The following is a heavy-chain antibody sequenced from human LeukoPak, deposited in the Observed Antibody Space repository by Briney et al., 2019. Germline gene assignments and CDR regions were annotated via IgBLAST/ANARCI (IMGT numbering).Heavy chain of an antibody. V-gene: IGHV4-61*02. CDR2: IYTSGST. Sequence: SETLSLTCTVSGVSISSGSYYWSWIRQPAGKGLEWIGRIYTSGSTNYNPSLKSRVTISVDTSKNQFSLRLSSVTAADTAVYYCASRQYCSGGSCYGLGDAFDIWGQGTMVTVSS. CDR3: ASRQYCSGGSCYGLGDAFDI. J-gene: IGHJ3*02. D-gene: IGHD2-15*01. CDR1: GVSISSGSYY.